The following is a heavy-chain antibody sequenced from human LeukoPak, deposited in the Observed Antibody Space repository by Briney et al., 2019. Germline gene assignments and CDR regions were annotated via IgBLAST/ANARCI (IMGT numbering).Heavy chain of an antibody. CDR1: GGSISSYY. D-gene: IGHD3-10*01. CDR3: ARGGGTMVRGLITPFDY. Sequence: SETLSLTCTVSGGSISSYYWSWIRQPPGKGLEWIGSIYHSGSTHYNPSLKSRVSLSVDTSKNQFSLKLNSVTAADTAVYYCARGGGTMVRGLITPFDYWGQGTLVTVSS. V-gene: IGHV4-59*12. J-gene: IGHJ4*02. CDR2: IYHSGST.